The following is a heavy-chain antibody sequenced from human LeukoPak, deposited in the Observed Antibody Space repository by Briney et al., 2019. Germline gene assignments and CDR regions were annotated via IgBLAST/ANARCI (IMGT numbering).Heavy chain of an antibody. CDR2: IRYDGSNK. J-gene: IGHJ3*02. D-gene: IGHD2-2*01. CDR1: GFTVSSNS. CDR3: AKVGSSPNDAFDI. Sequence: PGGSLRLSCAASGFTVSSNSMSWVRQAPGKGLEWVAFIRYDGSNKYYADSVKGRFTISRDNSKNTLYLQMNSLRAEDTAVYYCAKVGSSPNDAFDIWGQGTMVTVSS. V-gene: IGHV3-30*02.